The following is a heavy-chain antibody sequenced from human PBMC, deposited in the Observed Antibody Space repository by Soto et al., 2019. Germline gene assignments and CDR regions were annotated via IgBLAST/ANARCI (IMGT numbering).Heavy chain of an antibody. D-gene: IGHD2-2*01. CDR2: SSSSSSYT. CDR1: GFTFSDYY. J-gene: IGHJ4*02. Sequence: GGSLRLSCAASGFTFSDYYMSWIRQAPGKGLEWVSYSSSSSSYTNYADSVKGRFTISRDNAKNSLYLQMNSLRAEDTAVYYCAREYHSNYLDYWGQGTLVTVSS. V-gene: IGHV3-11*06. CDR3: AREYHSNYLDY.